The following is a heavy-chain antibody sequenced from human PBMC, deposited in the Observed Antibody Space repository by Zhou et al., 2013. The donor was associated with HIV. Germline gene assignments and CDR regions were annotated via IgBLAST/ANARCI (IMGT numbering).Heavy chain of an antibody. CDR1: GDTSSNYG. J-gene: IGHJ4*02. D-gene: IGHD4-17*01. CDR2: IIPKFGTA. V-gene: IGHV1-69*12. CDR3: ARVPTVTTGYFDY. Sequence: QVQLVQSGAEVKKPGSSVKVSCKASGDTSSNYGINWVRQAPGQGLEWMGGIIPKFGTAKYTQKFQGRLTITADESTSTAYMELSSLRSEDTAMYYCARVPTVTTGYFDYWGQGTLVTVSS.